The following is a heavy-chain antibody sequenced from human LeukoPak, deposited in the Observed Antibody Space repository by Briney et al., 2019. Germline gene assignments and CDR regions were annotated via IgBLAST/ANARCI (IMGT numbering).Heavy chain of an antibody. CDR1: GFTFSSYE. CDR3: AGERRGYRSGGSCGDY. Sequence: PGGSLRLSCAASGFTFSSYEMNWVRQAPGKGLEWVSYISSSGSTIYYADSVKGRFTISRDNAKNSLYLQMNSLRAEDTAVYYCAGERRGYRSGGSCGDYWGQGTLVTVSS. CDR2: ISSSGSTI. D-gene: IGHD2-15*01. V-gene: IGHV3-48*03. J-gene: IGHJ4*02.